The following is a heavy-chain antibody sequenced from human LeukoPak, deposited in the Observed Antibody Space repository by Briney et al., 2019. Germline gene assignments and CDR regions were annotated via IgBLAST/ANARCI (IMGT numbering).Heavy chain of an antibody. Sequence: SETLSLTCTVSGASISDNFWSWIRQPPGGGLEWIAFIAARGDTNYNPSLKSRVTMSIDTSKNQFSLELRSVTAADTAVSYCARGGASRWAFPYWGPGTLVTVSS. D-gene: IGHD6-13*01. V-gene: IGHV4-4*08. CDR2: IAARGDT. CDR1: GASISDNF. J-gene: IGHJ4*02. CDR3: ARGGASRWAFPY.